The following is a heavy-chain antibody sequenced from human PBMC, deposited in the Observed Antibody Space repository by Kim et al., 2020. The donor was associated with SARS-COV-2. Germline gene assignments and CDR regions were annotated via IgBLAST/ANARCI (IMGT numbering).Heavy chain of an antibody. D-gene: IGHD2-2*01. V-gene: IGHV5-10-1*01. J-gene: IGHJ4*02. Sequence: GESLKISCKGSGYSFTSYWISWVRQMPGKGLEWMGRIDPSDSYTNYSPSFQGHVTISADKSISTAYLQWSSLKASDTAMYYCATTIVGVPAAMLWDYWGQGTLVTVSS. CDR1: GYSFTSYW. CDR3: ATTIVGVPAAMLWDY. CDR2: IDPSDSYT.